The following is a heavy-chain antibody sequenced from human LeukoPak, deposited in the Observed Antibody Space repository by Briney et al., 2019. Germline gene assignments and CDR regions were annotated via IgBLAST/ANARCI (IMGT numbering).Heavy chain of an antibody. Sequence: GGSLRLSCAASGFTFDDYAMHWVRQAPGKGLEWVSLISGDGGSTYYADSVKGRFTISRDNSKNSLYLQMNSLRAEDTAVYYCARYSGSYKYYFDYWGQGTLVTVSS. D-gene: IGHD1-26*01. CDR1: GFTFDDYA. J-gene: IGHJ4*02. V-gene: IGHV3-43*02. CDR2: ISGDGGST. CDR3: ARYSGSYKYYFDY.